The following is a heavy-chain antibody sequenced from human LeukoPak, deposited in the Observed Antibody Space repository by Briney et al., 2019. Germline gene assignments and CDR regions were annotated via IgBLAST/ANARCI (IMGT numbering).Heavy chain of an antibody. CDR1: GYTFTGYY. J-gene: IGHJ5*02. V-gene: IGHV1-2*02. Sequence: ASVKVSCKASGYTFTGYYMRWVRQAPGQGLEWMGWINPNSGGTNYAQKFQGRVTMTRDTSISTAYMELSRLRSDDTAVYYCAREGPSIAIVHTRLWYGVHEYNWFDPWGQGTLVTVSS. CDR2: INPNSGGT. D-gene: IGHD6-6*01. CDR3: AREGPSIAIVHTRLWYGVHEYNWFDP.